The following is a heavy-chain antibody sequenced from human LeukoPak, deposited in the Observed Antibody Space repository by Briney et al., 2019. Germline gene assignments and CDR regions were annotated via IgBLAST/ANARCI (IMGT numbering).Heavy chain of an antibody. J-gene: IGHJ6*03. V-gene: IGHV4-59*01. CDR2: IYYSGST. CDR3: ARYGSESYYYYYMDV. D-gene: IGHD1-26*01. Sequence: PSETLSLTCTVSGGSISSYYWSWIRQPPGKGLEWIGYIYYSGSTNYNPSLKSRVTISVDTSKNQFSLKLSSVTAADTAVYYCARYGSESYYYYYMDVWGKGTTVTVSS. CDR1: GGSISSYY.